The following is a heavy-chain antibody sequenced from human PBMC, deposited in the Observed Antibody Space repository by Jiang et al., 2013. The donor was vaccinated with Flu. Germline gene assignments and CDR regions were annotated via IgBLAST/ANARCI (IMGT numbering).Heavy chain of an antibody. CDR3: ARPIYYDSQYEY. V-gene: IGHV3-66*02. J-gene: IGHJ4*02. CDR2: IYSGGTT. CDR1: GFTDNTNY. Sequence: VQLLESGGGLVQPGGSLRLSCAASGFTDNTNYMSWVRQGPGKGLEWVSVIYSGGTTHYADSVKGRFTISRDNSKSTLYLQMNSLRAEDTAVYYCARPIYYDSQYEYWGQGTLVTVSS. D-gene: IGHD3-22*01.